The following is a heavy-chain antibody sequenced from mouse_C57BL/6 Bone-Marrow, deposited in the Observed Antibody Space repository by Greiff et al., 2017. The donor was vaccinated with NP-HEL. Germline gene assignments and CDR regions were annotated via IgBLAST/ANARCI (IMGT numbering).Heavy chain of an antibody. CDR2: IYPGDGDT. CDR3: ARSPLNWD. Sequence: QVQLQQSGPELVKPGASVKISCKASGYAFSSSWMNWVKQRPGKGLEWIGRIYPGDGDTNYNGKFKGKATLTADKSSSTAYMQLSSLTSEDSAVYFCARSPLNWDWGQGTTLTVSS. V-gene: IGHV1-82*01. CDR1: GYAFSSSW. J-gene: IGHJ2*01. D-gene: IGHD4-1*01.